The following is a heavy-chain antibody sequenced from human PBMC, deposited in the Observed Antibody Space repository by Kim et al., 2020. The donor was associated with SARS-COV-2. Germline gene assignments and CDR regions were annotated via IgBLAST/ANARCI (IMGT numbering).Heavy chain of an antibody. CDR1: GFTFSSYG. Sequence: GGSLRLSCAASGFTFSSYGMHWVRQAPGKGLEWVAVIWYDGSNKYYADSVKGRFTISRDNSKNTLYLQMNSLRAEDTAVYYCAREDHTLIYYFDYWGQGTLVTVSS. CDR3: AREDHTLIYYFDY. V-gene: IGHV3-33*01. D-gene: IGHD2-2*02. CDR2: IWYDGSNK. J-gene: IGHJ4*02.